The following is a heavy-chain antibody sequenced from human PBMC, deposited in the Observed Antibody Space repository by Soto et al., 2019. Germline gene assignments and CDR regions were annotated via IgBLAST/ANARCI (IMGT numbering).Heavy chain of an antibody. D-gene: IGHD2-15*01. CDR1: GFYFNNYG. CDR3: ARDCSGGSCYPGMDV. CDR2: ISSSGYI. J-gene: IGHJ6*02. V-gene: IGHV3-21*01. Sequence: GGSLRLSCAVSGFYFNNYGINWVRQAPGNRLEWLSSISSSGYIFSTDSVRGRFTISRDNAKNSVYLKISSLRAEDTADYFCARDCSGGSCYPGMDVCGQGTTVTVSS.